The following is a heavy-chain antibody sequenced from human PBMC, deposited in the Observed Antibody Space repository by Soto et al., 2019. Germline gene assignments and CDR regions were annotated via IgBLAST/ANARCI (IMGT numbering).Heavy chain of an antibody. J-gene: IGHJ6*02. V-gene: IGHV3-33*01. CDR3: ARDVLNYDFWSGHPKDYYYYGMDV. CDR2: IWYDGSNK. CDR1: GFTFSSYG. D-gene: IGHD3-3*01. Sequence: QVQLVESGGGVVQPGRSLRLSCAASGFTFSSYGMHWVRQAPGKGLEWVAVIWYDGSNKYYADSVKGRFTISRDNSKNTLXXQXNXXRAEDTAVYYCARDVLNYDFWSGHPKDYYYYGMDVWGQGTTVTVSS.